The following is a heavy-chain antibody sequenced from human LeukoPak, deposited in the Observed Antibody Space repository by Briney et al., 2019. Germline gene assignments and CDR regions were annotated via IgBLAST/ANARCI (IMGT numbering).Heavy chain of an antibody. V-gene: IGHV4-59*01. CDR1: GGSISSYY. Sequence: PSETLSLTCTVSGGSISSYYWSWIRQPPGKGLEWIGYIYYSGSTNYNPSLKSRVTISVDTSKNQFSLKLSSVTAADTAVYYCARQYDFWSGYPPGYWGQGTLVTVSS. CDR3: ARQYDFWSGYPPGY. CDR2: IYYSGST. J-gene: IGHJ4*02. D-gene: IGHD3-3*01.